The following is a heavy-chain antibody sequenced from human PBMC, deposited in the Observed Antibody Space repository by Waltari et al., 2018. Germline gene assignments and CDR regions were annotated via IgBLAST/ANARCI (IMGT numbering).Heavy chain of an antibody. Sequence: QVQLQQWGAGLLKPSETLSLTFAVYGGSFRDSYWSWIRQPPGKGLEWIGEINHSGSTNYNPSLKSRVTISVDTSKIQVSLKLTSVTAADTATYYCAREGDGYSPFDYWGQGTLVTVSS. CDR2: INHSGST. J-gene: IGHJ4*02. CDR1: GGSFRDSY. V-gene: IGHV4-34*01. D-gene: IGHD4-4*01. CDR3: AREGDGYSPFDY.